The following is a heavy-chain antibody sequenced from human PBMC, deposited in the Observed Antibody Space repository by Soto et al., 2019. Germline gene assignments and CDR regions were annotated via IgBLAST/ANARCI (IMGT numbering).Heavy chain of an antibody. CDR1: GYTFTRYT. V-gene: IGHV1-3*01. D-gene: IGHD2-8*02. CDR2: INPDNGNT. CDR3: ARGTAIGQLDP. Sequence: QVQLVQSGAEVKKPGASVKISCKASGYTFTRYTMNWVRQAPGQRLEWMGWINPDNGNTKSSQKFQDRVIITRDTSASTAHMDPSSLRSEDTAVFYCARGTAIGQLDPWGQGTLVTVSS. J-gene: IGHJ5*02.